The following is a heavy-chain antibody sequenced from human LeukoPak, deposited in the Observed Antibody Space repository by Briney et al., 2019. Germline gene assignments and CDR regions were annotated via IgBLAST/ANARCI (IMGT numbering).Heavy chain of an antibody. J-gene: IGHJ3*02. CDR3: ATRVQVATIELGAFDI. Sequence: ASVKVSCKVSGYTLTELSMHWVRQAPGKGLEWMGGFDPEDGETIYAQKFQGRVTMTEDTSTDTAYMELSSLRSEDTAVYYCATRVQVATIELGAFDIWGQGTMVTVYS. CDR1: GYTLTELS. D-gene: IGHD5-12*01. CDR2: FDPEDGET. V-gene: IGHV1-24*01.